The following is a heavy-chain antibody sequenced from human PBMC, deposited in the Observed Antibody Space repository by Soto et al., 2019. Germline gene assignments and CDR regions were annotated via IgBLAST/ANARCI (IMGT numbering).Heavy chain of an antibody. J-gene: IGHJ4*02. CDR3: ARDPGVRVFDY. CDR2: ISYDGSNK. D-gene: IGHD7-27*01. Sequence: QVQLVESGGGVVQPGRSLRLSCAASGFTFSSYAMHWVRQAPGKGLEWVAVISYDGSNKYYADSVKGRFTISRDNSKNTLYLQMNSLRAEDTAVYYCARDPGVRVFDYWGQGTLVTVSS. CDR1: GFTFSSYA. V-gene: IGHV3-30-3*01.